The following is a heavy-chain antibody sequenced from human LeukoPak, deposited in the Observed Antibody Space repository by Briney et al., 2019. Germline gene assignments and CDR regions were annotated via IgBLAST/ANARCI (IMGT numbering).Heavy chain of an antibody. V-gene: IGHV3-21*01. CDR3: ARRHINNLGGAFDI. J-gene: IGHJ3*02. CDR2: ISSSSSYI. CDR1: GFTFSSYS. Sequence: PGRSLRLSCAASGFTFSSYSMNWVRQAPGKGLEWVSSISSSSSYIYYADSVKGRFTISRDNAKNSLYLQMNSLRAEDTAVYYCARRHINNLGGAFDIWGQGTMVTVSS. D-gene: IGHD1-1*01.